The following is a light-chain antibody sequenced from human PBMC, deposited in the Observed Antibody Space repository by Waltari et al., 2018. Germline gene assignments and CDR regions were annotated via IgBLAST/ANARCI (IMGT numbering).Light chain of an antibody. CDR2: EVS. J-gene: IGLJ2*01. CDR1: SSDVGGFDY. CDR3: SSFAGSSQML. V-gene: IGLV2-8*01. Sequence: QSALTQPPSASGSPGQSVTISCTGTSSDVGGFDYVSWYQQHPGKVPRHIIYEVSKRPPGFPVCFSGSKSGNTASLSVSGLQVEDEADYYCSSFAGSSQMLFGGGTKLTVL.